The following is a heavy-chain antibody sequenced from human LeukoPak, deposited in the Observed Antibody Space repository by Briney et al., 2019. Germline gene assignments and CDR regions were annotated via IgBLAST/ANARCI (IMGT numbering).Heavy chain of an antibody. CDR1: GFTFSSYG. D-gene: IGHD2-15*01. CDR2: IWYDGSNK. J-gene: IGHJ5*02. V-gene: IGHV3-33*06. CDR3: AKDGVAANGHWDWLDP. Sequence: GGSLRLSCAASGFTFSSYGMHWVRQAPGKGLEWVAVIWYDGSNKYYADSVKDRFTISRDSSKNTLYLQMSSLRPDDTAVYYCAKDGVAANGHWDWLDPWGQGTLVTVSS.